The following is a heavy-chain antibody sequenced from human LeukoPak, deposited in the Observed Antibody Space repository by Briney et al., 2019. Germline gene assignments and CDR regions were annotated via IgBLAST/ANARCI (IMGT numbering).Heavy chain of an antibody. V-gene: IGHV3-23*01. CDR2: ISGSGGST. Sequence: GGSLRLSCAAPGFTFSSYAMSWVRQAPGRGLEWVSAISGSGGSTYYADSVKGRFTISRDNSKNTLYLQMNSLRAEDTAVYYCAKDSRVGGDYVDYWGQGTLVTVSS. CDR1: GFTFSSYA. J-gene: IGHJ4*02. D-gene: IGHD2-2*01. CDR3: AKDSRVGGDYVDY.